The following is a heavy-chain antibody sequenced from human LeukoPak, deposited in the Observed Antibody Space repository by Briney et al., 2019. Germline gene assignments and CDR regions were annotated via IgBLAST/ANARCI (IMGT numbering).Heavy chain of an antibody. CDR2: IYHSGST. D-gene: IGHD3-16*02. CDR1: GYSISSGYY. Sequence: SETLSLTCAVSGYSISSGYYWGWIRQPPGKGLEGIGSIYHSGSTYYNPSLKSRVTISVDTSKNQFSLKLSSVTAADTAVYYCARERDYVWGSYRPKVDYWGQGTLVTVSS. V-gene: IGHV4-38-2*02. CDR3: ARERDYVWGSYRPKVDY. J-gene: IGHJ4*02.